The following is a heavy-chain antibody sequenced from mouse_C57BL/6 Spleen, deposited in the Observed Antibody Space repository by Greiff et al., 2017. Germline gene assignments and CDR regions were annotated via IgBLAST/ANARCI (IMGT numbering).Heavy chain of an antibody. V-gene: IGHV5-6*01. CDR3: ARLPLLLRYFDY. J-gene: IGHJ2*01. D-gene: IGHD1-1*01. CDR2: ISSGGSYT. CDR1: GFTFSSYG. Sequence: EVKLVESGGDLVKPGGSLKLSCAASGFTFSSYGMSWVRQTPDKRLEWVATISSGGSYTNYPDSVKGRFTISRDNAKNTLYLQMSSLKSEDTAMYYCARLPLLLRYFDYWGQGTTLTVSS.